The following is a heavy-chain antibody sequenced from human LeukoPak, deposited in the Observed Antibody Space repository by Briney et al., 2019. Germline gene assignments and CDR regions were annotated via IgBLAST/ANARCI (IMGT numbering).Heavy chain of an antibody. CDR2: FDPEDGET. V-gene: IGHV1-24*01. CDR1: GYTLTELS. Sequence: ASVKVSCKVSGYTLTELSMHWVRQAPGKGLEWMGGFDPEDGETIYAQKFQGRVTMTEDTSTDTAYMELSSLRSEDTAVYYCVRLNRILTRIVVVTAMEEWFDPWGQGTLVTVSS. J-gene: IGHJ5*02. D-gene: IGHD2-21*02. CDR3: VRLNRILTRIVVVTAMEEWFDP.